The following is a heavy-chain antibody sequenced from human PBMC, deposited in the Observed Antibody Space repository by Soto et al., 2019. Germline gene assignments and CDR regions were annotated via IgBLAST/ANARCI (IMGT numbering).Heavy chain of an antibody. J-gene: IGHJ6*02. CDR1: GFTFSSYG. CDR2: ISYDGSNK. CDR3: XXXXXXXXXXXXXXXXV. V-gene: IGHV3-30*03. Sequence: QVQLVESGGGVVQPGRSLRLSCAASGFTFSSYGMHWVRQAPGKGLEWVAVISYDGSNKYYADSVKGRFTISRDNSKNTWYLQRNILRAEDPAVYYCXXXXXXXXXXXXXXXXVXGQGTTVAVSS.